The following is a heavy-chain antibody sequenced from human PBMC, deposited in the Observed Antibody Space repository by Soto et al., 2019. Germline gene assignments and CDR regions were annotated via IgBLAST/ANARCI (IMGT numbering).Heavy chain of an antibody. D-gene: IGHD3-16*02. J-gene: IGHJ4*02. V-gene: IGHV3-48*01. Sequence: GGSLRLSCAASGFTFSSYSMNWVRQAPGKGLEWVSYISSSSSTIYYADSVKGRFTISRDNAKNSMYLQMNSLRAEDTAVYYCARDQHDYIWGSYRYTGLVDYWGQGTLVTVSS. CDR3: ARDQHDYIWGSYRYTGLVDY. CDR1: GFTFSSYS. CDR2: ISSSSSTI.